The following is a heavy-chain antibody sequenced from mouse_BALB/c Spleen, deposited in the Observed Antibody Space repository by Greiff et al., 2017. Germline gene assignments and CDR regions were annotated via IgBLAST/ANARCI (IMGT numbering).Heavy chain of an antibody. CDR2: INPNNGGT. V-gene: IGHV1-18*01. Sequence: VHVKQSGPELVKPGASVKISCKTSGYTFTEYTMHWVKQSHGKSLEWIGGINPNNGGTSYNQKFKGKATLTVDKSSSTAYMELRSLTSEDSAVYYCARGSYYGRGYFDVWGAGTTVTVSS. D-gene: IGHD1-1*01. CDR1: GYTFTEYT. J-gene: IGHJ1*01. CDR3: ARGSYYGRGYFDV.